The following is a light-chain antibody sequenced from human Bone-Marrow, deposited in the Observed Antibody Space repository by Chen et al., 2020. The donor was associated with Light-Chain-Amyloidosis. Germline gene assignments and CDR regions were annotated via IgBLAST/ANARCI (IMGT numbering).Light chain of an antibody. V-gene: IGKV4-1*01. CDR1: QSILYSSSNKNY. CDR3: QQYYTTPPPT. J-gene: IGKJ1*01. Sequence: DIVMTQSLDSLAVTLGERGTINCKSSQSILYSSSNKNYLAWYQQKPGQPPKLLIYWASTRESGVPDRFSGSGSGTDFTLTISSLQAEDVAVYYCQQYYTTPPPTFGQGTKVEIK. CDR2: WAS.